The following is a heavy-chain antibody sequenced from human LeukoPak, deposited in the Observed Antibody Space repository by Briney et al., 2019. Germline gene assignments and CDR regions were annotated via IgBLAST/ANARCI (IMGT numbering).Heavy chain of an antibody. CDR2: IYTSGST. Sequence: PSETLSLTCTVSGGSISSYYWNWIRQPAGKGLEWIGRIYTSGSTNYNPSLKSRVTMSVDTSKNQFSLKLSSVTAADTAVYYCARDSYCSSTSCYRWFDPWGQGTLVTVSS. D-gene: IGHD2-2*01. J-gene: IGHJ5*01. CDR3: ARDSYCSSTSCYRWFDP. CDR1: GGSISSYY. V-gene: IGHV4-4*07.